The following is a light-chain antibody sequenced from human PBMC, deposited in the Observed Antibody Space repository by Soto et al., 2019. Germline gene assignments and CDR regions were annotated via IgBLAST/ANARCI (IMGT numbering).Light chain of an antibody. J-gene: IGLJ1*01. Sequence: QSVLTQPASVSGSPGQSITISCTETNGNVGAFNFVFWYQQHPGKAPKLIIYEVSNRPSGVSNRFSGSKSGNTASLTISGLQAEDEADYYCTSYTSTSHYVFGTGTKLTVL. CDR2: EVS. V-gene: IGLV2-14*01. CDR3: TSYTSTSHYV. CDR1: NGNVGAFNF.